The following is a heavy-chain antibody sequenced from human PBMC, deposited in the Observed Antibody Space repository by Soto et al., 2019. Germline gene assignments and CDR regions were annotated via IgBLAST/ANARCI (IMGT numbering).Heavy chain of an antibody. J-gene: IGHJ4*02. CDR2: IYYSGST. CDR3: ARSRGSGWSFDY. Sequence: SETLSLTCTVSGGSISTYYWGWFRQFPGTGLEWIGYIYYSGSTKYNPSLTRRVTISLDKAKNQFSLKLTSLNTADTAVYYCARSRGSGWSFDYWGQGTQVTVSS. V-gene: IGHV4-59*01. D-gene: IGHD6-19*01. CDR1: GGSISTYY.